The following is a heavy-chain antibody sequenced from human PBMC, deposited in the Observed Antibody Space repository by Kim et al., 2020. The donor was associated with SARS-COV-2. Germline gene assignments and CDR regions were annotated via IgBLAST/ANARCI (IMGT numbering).Heavy chain of an antibody. CDR1: GGSISSYY. Sequence: SETLSLTCTVSGGSISSYYWSWIRQPPGKGLEWIGYIYYSGSTNYNPSLKSRVTISVDTSKNQFSLKLSSVTAADTAVYYCARRDSSGYYYDYWGQGTLVTVSS. D-gene: IGHD3-22*01. J-gene: IGHJ4*02. CDR2: IYYSGST. V-gene: IGHV4-59*13. CDR3: ARRDSSGYYYDY.